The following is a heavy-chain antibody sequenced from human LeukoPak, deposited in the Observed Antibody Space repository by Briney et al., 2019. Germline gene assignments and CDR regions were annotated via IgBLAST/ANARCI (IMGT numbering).Heavy chain of an antibody. J-gene: IGHJ6*04. Sequence: SETLSLTCSVSGGSISSGSYYWSWIRQPAGKGLEWIGRIYTSGSTNYNPSLKSRVTISVDTSKNQFSLKLSSVTAADTAVYYCARDPWGVVEMDVWGKGTTVTVSS. CDR1: GGSISSGSYY. CDR3: ARDPWGVVEMDV. CDR2: IYTSGST. V-gene: IGHV4-61*02. D-gene: IGHD2-2*01.